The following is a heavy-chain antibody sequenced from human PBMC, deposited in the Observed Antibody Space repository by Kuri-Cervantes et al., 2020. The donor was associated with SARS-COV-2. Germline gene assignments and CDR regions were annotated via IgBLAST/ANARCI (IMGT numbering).Heavy chain of an antibody. CDR3: ARGLTLEGDSYGYHY. J-gene: IGHJ4*02. CDR1: GYTFTDYY. D-gene: IGHD5-18*01. CDR2: INPNTGDT. Sequence: ASVKVSCKASGYTFTDYYMYWVRQAPGQGLEWMGWINPNTGDTNYAQRFQARVTMARDTSISTAYMELTRLKSDDTAVYYCARGLTLEGDSYGYHYWGQGTLVTVSS. V-gene: IGHV1-2*02.